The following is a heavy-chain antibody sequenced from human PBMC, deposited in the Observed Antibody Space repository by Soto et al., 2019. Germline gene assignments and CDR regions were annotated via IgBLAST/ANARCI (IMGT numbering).Heavy chain of an antibody. J-gene: IGHJ4*02. CDR2: ISGDGNDK. CDR1: GFIFRNFG. D-gene: IGHD1-26*01. V-gene: IGHV3-30*03. CDR3: VQGASTAHQPLDS. Sequence: QVQLVESGGGVVQPGRSLRLSCAASGFIFRNFGTHWVRRAPGKGLEWVAVISGDGNDKYYPDSMKGRFTISRDNFNNTLYLQLNSLRPEDTAVYHCVQGASTAHQPLDSWGQGVLVTVSS.